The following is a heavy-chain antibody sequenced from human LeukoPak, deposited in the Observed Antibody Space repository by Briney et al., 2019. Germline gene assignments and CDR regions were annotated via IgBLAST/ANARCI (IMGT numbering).Heavy chain of an antibody. CDR3: AKYYDFVWGSREY. CDR2: ISCSGGST. V-gene: IGHV3-23*01. CDR1: GFTFSSYA. D-gene: IGHD3-16*01. Sequence: GGSLRLSCAASGFTFSSYAMSWVRQPPGKGLEWVSAISCSGGSTYYADTVKGRFTISRDSSKNTLYLQMKTLRAEDTAVYHCAKYYDFVWGSREYWGQGTLVTVSS. J-gene: IGHJ4*02.